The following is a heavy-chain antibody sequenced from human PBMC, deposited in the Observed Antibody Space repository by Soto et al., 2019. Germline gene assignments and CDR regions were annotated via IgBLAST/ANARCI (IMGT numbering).Heavy chain of an antibody. CDR3: AKGAVAGTPTSYYYYGMDV. CDR1: GGTFRTYS. V-gene: IGHV1-69*12. CDR2: FIPIFGKV. D-gene: IGHD6-19*01. Sequence: QVQLLQSGAEVKKPGSSVRVSCEASGGTFRTYSISWVRQAPGQGLEWMGEFIPIFGKVNYAQKFQGRVTITADESTTTVYMDLRSLTSEDTAVYYCAKGAVAGTPTSYYYYGMDVWGQGTTVTVS. J-gene: IGHJ6*02.